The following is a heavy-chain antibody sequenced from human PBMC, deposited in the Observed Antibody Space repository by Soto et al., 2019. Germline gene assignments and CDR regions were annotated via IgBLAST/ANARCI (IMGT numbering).Heavy chain of an antibody. CDR2: IYYSGST. CDR1: GGSVSSGSYY. CDR3: ARGRWLPQVLDY. Sequence: QVQLQESGPGLVKPSETLSLTCTVSGGSVSSGSYYWSWIRQPPGKGLEWIGYIYYSGSTNYNPSLSSRVTTSVDTSKNQFSPKLSSVTAADTAVYYCARGRWLPQVLDYWGQGTLVTVSS. J-gene: IGHJ4*02. D-gene: IGHD5-12*01. V-gene: IGHV4-61*01.